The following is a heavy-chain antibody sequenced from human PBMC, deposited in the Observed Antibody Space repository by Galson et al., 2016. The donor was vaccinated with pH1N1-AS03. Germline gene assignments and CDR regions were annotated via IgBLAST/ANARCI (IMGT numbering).Heavy chain of an antibody. J-gene: IGHJ5*02. Sequence: SVKVSCKASGYTFTTYDINWVRQAPGQGLEWMGWMNPDSGNTGYAPSFQGRVTITRDTSISTAYMELSSLRSGDTAVYYCARGVVDCSGPACSGTLRFDPWCQGTLVTVSS. CDR1: GYTFTTYD. CDR2: MNPDSGNT. D-gene: IGHD2-15*01. CDR3: ARGVVDCSGPACSGTLRFDP. V-gene: IGHV1-8*03.